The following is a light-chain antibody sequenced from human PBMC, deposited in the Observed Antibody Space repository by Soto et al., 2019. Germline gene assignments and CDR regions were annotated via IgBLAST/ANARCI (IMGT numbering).Light chain of an antibody. V-gene: IGKV1-8*01. CDR2: AAS. CDR3: QQYYSYPPWT. Sequence: AIRMTQSPSSCSASTGDRVTITCRASQGISSYLAWYQQKPGKASKLLIYAASTLQSGVPSRFSGSGSGTDFTLTISCLQSEDFATYYCQQYYSYPPWTFGQGTKVDIK. J-gene: IGKJ1*01. CDR1: QGISSY.